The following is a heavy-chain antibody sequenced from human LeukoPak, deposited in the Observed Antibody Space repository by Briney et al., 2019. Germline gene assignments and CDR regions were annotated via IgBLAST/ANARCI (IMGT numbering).Heavy chain of an antibody. J-gene: IGHJ5*02. CDR3: ATVAGIISHNWFDP. CDR1: GYTFTSYG. D-gene: IGHD3-10*01. Sequence: ASVKVSCKASGYTFTSYGISWVRQAPGQGLEWIGWISANNGNTNYAQKLQGRVTMTTDTSTSTAYMELRSLRSDDTAVYYCATVAGIISHNWFDPWGQGTLVTVSS. CDR2: ISANNGNT. V-gene: IGHV1-18*01.